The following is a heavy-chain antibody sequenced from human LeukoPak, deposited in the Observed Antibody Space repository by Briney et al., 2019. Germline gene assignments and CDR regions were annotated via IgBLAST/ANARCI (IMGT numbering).Heavy chain of an antibody. CDR3: ARDFGYYPYWYFDL. CDR1: GFTFSSYA. Sequence: LRLSCAASGFTFSSYAMSWVRQHPGKGLEWIGYIYYSGSTYYNPSLKSRVTISVDTPKNQFSLKLSSVTAADTAVYYCARDFGYYPYWYFDLWGRGTLVTVSS. CDR2: IYYSGST. V-gene: IGHV4-31*02. D-gene: IGHD3-22*01. J-gene: IGHJ2*01.